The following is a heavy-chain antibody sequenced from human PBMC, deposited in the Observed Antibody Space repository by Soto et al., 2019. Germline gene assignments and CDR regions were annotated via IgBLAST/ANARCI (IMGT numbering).Heavy chain of an antibody. Sequence: QVQLQESGPGLVKPSQTLSLTCTVSGGSITSGGYYWSWIRQHPGKGLEWIGYIYYSGSTYYNPSLKSRVTISVDTSKNQFSLKLSSVTAADTAVYYCAGGGLGYCSGGSCYSAELSRYYYGMDVWGQGTTVTVSS. CDR2: IYYSGST. J-gene: IGHJ6*02. D-gene: IGHD2-15*01. V-gene: IGHV4-31*03. CDR3: AGGGLGYCSGGSCYSAELSRYYYGMDV. CDR1: GGSITSGGYY.